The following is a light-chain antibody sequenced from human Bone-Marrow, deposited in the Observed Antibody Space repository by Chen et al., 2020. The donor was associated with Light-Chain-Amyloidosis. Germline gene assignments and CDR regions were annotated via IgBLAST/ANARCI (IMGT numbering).Light chain of an antibody. J-gene: IGKJ4*01. V-gene: IGKV1-39*01. Sequence: DIQMTQSPRTLAASVGDRVTVTCRPSQSISNYLNWYQQIPGGAPKLLIYATFNLRPGVPSRFSGSGSGTQYTLTIAALQPEDFGTYYCKQNHDLPITFGGGTRVEL. CDR2: ATF. CDR3: KQNHDLPIT. CDR1: QSISNY.